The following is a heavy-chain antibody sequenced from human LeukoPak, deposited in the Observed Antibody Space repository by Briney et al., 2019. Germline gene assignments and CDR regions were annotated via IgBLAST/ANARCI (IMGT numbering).Heavy chain of an antibody. CDR1: GFTFSSYS. V-gene: IGHV3-21*01. Sequence: PGGSLRLSCAASGFTFSSYSMNWVRQAPGKGLEWVSSISSSSSYIYYADSVKGRFTISRDNAKNSLYLQINSPRAEDTAVYYCALIIGNNGLFDYWGQGTLVTVSS. J-gene: IGHJ4*02. D-gene: IGHD2-8*01. CDR2: ISSSSSYI. CDR3: ALIIGNNGLFDY.